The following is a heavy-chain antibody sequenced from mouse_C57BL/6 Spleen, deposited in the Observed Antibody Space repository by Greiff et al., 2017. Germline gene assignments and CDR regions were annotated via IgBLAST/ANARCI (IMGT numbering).Heavy chain of an antibody. V-gene: IGHV1-74*01. CDR2: IHPSDSDT. CDR1: GYTFTSYW. J-gene: IGHJ4*01. Sequence: QVQLQQPGAELVKPGASVKVSCKASGYTFTSYWMHWVKQRPGQGLEWIGRIHPSDSDTNYNQKFKGKATLTVAKSSSTAYMQRSSLTSEDSAVYYCAITVYYDYDNYYAMDYWGQGTSVTVSS. CDR3: AITVYYDYDNYYAMDY. D-gene: IGHD2-4*01.